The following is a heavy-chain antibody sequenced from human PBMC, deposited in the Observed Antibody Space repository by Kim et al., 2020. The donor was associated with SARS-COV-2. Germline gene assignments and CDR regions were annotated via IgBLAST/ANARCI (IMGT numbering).Heavy chain of an antibody. V-gene: IGHV3-64*01. CDR3: ARVGYYDSSGSMGAFDI. J-gene: IGHJ3*02. D-gene: IGHD3-22*01. Sequence: VKGRFTISRDNSKNTLYLQMGSLRAEDMAVYYCARVGYYDSSGSMGAFDIWGQGTMVTVSS.